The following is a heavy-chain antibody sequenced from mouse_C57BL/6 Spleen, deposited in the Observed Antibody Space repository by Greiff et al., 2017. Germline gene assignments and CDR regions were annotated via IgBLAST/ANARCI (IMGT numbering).Heavy chain of an antibody. V-gene: IGHV5-9-1*02. CDR1: GFTFSSYA. CDR3: TRVGGLDYYGSSYYFDY. Sequence: EVKVVESGEGLVKPGGSLKLSCAASGFTFSSYAMSWVRQTPEKRLEWVAYISSGGDYIYYADTVKGRFTISRDNARNTLYLQMSSLKSEDTAMYYCTRVGGLDYYGSSYYFDYWGQGTTLTVSS. D-gene: IGHD1-1*01. CDR2: ISSGGDYI. J-gene: IGHJ2*01.